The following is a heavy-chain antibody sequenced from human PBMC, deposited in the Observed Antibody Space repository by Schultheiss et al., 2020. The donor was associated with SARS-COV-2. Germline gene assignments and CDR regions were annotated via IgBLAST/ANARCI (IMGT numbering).Heavy chain of an antibody. Sequence: GGSLRLSCAASGFTFSSYWMHWVRQAPGKGLVWVSRINSDGSSTSYADSVKGRFTISRDNSKNTLYLQMNSLRADDTAVYYCTTDYVRLWFGESRYMDVWGQGTTVTVSS. CDR2: INSDGSST. CDR3: TTDYVRLWFGESRYMDV. J-gene: IGHJ6*02. CDR1: GFTFSSYW. V-gene: IGHV3-74*01. D-gene: IGHD3-10*01.